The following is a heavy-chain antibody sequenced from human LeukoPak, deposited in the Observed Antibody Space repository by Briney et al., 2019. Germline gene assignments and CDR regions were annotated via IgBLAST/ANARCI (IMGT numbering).Heavy chain of an antibody. CDR2: ISYDGSNK. J-gene: IGHJ4*02. Sequence: GGSLRLSCAASGFTFNSYAMHWVSQAPGKGLEWVAVISYDGSNKYYADSVKGRFTISRDNSKNTLYLQMNSLRAEDTAAYYCARERNGEIDYWGQGTLVTVSS. CDR1: GFTFNSYA. CDR3: ARERNGEIDY. D-gene: IGHD1-1*01. V-gene: IGHV3-30-3*01.